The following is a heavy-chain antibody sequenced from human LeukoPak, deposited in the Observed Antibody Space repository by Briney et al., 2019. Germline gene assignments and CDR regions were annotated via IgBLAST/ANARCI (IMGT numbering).Heavy chain of an antibody. CDR1: GFTFSSDW. CDR3: VRDGVGAPPFDY. Sequence: GGSLRLSCAASGFTFSSDWMHWVRQAPGKGLVWVSRIKGDGSSTSYADSVKGRFTISRDNAKNTLFLQMNSLRAEDTAVYYCVRDGVGAPPFDYWGQGALVTVSS. CDR2: IKGDGSST. D-gene: IGHD1-26*01. J-gene: IGHJ4*02. V-gene: IGHV3-74*01.